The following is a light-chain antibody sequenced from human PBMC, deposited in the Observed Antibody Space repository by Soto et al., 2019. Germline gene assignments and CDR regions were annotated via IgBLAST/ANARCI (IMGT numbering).Light chain of an antibody. Sequence: IVWTPSPGTLSLSPGERATLSCRASQSLSSSYLAWYQQKPGQAPRLLIYGASSRATGVPDRFSGSGSGTDFTLTISRLEPEDFAVYYCQQYASSQTFGQGTKVDIK. V-gene: IGKV3-20*01. CDR3: QQYASSQT. CDR2: GAS. J-gene: IGKJ1*01. CDR1: QSLSSSY.